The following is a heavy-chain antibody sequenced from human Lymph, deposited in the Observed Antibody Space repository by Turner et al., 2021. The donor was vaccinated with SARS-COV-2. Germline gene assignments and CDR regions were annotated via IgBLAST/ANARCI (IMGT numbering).Heavy chain of an antibody. J-gene: IGHJ6*02. CDR1: GLTVSSNY. D-gene: IGHD3-10*01. V-gene: IGHV3-53*02. Sequence: EVQLVETGGGLIQPGGSLRPSCAASGLTVSSNYMTWVRQAPGKGLEWVSVIYSGGSTFYADSVKGRFTISRDNSKNTLYLQMNSLRAEDTAVYYRARDLVVYGMDVWGQGTTVTVSS. CDR2: IYSGGST. CDR3: ARDLVVYGMDV.